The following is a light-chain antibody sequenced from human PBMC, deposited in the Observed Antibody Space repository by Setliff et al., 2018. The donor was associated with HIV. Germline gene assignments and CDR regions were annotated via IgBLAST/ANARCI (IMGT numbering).Light chain of an antibody. J-gene: IGLJ3*02. CDR1: TSDVGGFTY. V-gene: IGLV2-14*03. CDR3: SSYTTNTDV. CDR2: DVT. Sequence: QSALAQPASVSRSTGQSITISCTAATSDVGGFTYVSWYQQHPGKAPKLMIYDVTHRPSGVSNRFSGSKSGNTASLTISGLQAEDEADYYCSSYTTNTDVFGGGTKVTVL.